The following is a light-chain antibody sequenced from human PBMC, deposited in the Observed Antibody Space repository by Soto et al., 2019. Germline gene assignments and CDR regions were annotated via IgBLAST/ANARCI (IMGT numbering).Light chain of an antibody. Sequence: QSALTQPASVSASPGQSITISCIGTSSDIGGYSYVSWYQQHPGKAPKLLIRDVNYRPSGISARFSGSKSGNTASLTISGLQTEDEAYYYCSSYSSRSTLLVFGGGTQLTVL. CDR3: SSYSSRSTLLV. J-gene: IGLJ2*01. CDR2: DVN. V-gene: IGLV2-14*03. CDR1: SSDIGGYSY.